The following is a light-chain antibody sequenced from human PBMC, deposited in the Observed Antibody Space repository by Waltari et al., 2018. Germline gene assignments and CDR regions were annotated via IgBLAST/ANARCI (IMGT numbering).Light chain of an antibody. CDR1: SSDVGVYDF. CDR3: CSYAGTYFWV. CDR2: DVT. V-gene: IGLV2-11*01. J-gene: IGLJ3*02. Sequence: QSALTQPRSVSGSPGQSVTISCSGTSSDVGVYDFISWYQHHPGKAPKLRIYDVTKRPSGVPDRFSGSKSGNTASLTISGLQAEDEADYYCCSYAGTYFWVFGGGTKLTVL.